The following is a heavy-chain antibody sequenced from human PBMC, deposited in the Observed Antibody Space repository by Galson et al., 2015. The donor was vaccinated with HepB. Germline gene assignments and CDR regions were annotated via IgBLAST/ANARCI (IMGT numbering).Heavy chain of an antibody. Sequence: SVKVSCKASGYTFTSYDINWVRQATGQGLEWMGWMNPNSGNTGYAQKFQGRVTMTRNTSISTAYMELSSLRSEDTAVYYCARGRVVYDFWSGYYPFDYWGQGTLVTVSS. V-gene: IGHV1-8*01. J-gene: IGHJ4*02. CDR3: ARGRVVYDFWSGYYPFDY. D-gene: IGHD3-3*01. CDR2: MNPNSGNT. CDR1: GYTFTSYD.